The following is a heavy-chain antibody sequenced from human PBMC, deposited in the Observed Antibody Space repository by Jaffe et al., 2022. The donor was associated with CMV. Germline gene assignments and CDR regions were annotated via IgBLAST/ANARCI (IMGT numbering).Heavy chain of an antibody. V-gene: IGHV3-33*08. CDR2: IWYDGSNK. J-gene: IGHJ6*03. CDR3: ARAVMDYDFWSGYYSYYYMDV. D-gene: IGHD3-3*01. CDR1: GFTFSSYG. Sequence: QVQLVESGGGVVQPGRSLRLSCAASGFTFSSYGMHWVRQAPGKGLEWVAVIWYDGSNKYYADSVKGRFTISRDNSKNTLYLQMNSLRAEDTAVYYCARAVMDYDFWSGYYSYYYMDVWGKGTTVTVSS.